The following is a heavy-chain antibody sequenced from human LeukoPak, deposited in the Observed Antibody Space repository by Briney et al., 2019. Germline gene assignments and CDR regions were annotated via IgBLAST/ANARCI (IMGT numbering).Heavy chain of an antibody. V-gene: IGHV1-69*13. CDR2: IIPIFGTA. CDR3: ASALWFGELLIYFDY. CDR1: GYTFTSYG. Sequence: SVKVSCKAAGYTFTSYGINWVRQAPGQGLEWMGGIIPIFGTANYAQKFQGRVTITADESTSTAYMELSSLRSEDTAVYYCASALWFGELLIYFDYWGQGTLVTVSS. D-gene: IGHD3-10*01. J-gene: IGHJ4*02.